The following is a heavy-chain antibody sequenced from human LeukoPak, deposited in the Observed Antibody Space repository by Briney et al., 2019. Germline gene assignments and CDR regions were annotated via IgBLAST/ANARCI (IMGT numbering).Heavy chain of an antibody. V-gene: IGHV3-53*01. Sequence: GGSLRLSCAASGFTVSNIYMSWVRQAPGTGLEWVSIIHSGGVTHYADSVKGRFTISRDNSKNTLYLQMNSLRAEDTAVYYCVRDRGIASTGGYGMDVWGQGTTVTVSS. CDR2: IHSGGVT. D-gene: IGHD6-13*01. CDR3: VRDRGIASTGGYGMDV. J-gene: IGHJ6*02. CDR1: GFTVSNIY.